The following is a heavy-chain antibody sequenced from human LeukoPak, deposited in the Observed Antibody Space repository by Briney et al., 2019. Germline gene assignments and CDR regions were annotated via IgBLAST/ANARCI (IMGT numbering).Heavy chain of an antibody. CDR2: INTDGSIT. V-gene: IGHV3-74*01. CDR3: ARGDHAYYYDSSGYLGDY. J-gene: IGHJ4*02. Sequence: GGSLRLSCAASGFTFSDYWIHWVRQAPGKGLVWVSRINTDGSITNYADSVKGRFSISRDNAKNTLYLQMNSLRAEDTAVYYCARGDHAYYYDSSGYLGDYWGQGTLVTVSS. D-gene: IGHD3-22*01. CDR1: GFTFSDYW.